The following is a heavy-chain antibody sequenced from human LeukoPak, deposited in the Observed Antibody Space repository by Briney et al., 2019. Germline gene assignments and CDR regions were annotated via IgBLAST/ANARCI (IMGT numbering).Heavy chain of an antibody. Sequence: SETLSLTCTVSGGSISSYYWSWIRQPPGKGLEWIGYIYYSGSTNYNPSLKSRVTISVDTSKNQFSLKLSSVTAADTAVYYCVREVGGSYSYFDYWGQGTLVTVSS. CDR1: GGSISSYY. D-gene: IGHD1-26*01. J-gene: IGHJ4*02. CDR3: VREVGGSYSYFDY. CDR2: IYYSGST. V-gene: IGHV4-59*01.